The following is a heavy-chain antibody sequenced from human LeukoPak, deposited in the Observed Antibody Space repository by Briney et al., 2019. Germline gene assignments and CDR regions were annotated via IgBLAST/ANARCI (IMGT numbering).Heavy chain of an antibody. D-gene: IGHD3-10*01. CDR1: GFTFSSYE. CDR2: ISSGGTTI. V-gene: IGHV3-48*03. J-gene: IGHJ3*02. CDR3: GAGRQFVGAFDI. Sequence: GGSLRLSCAASGFTFSSYELYWVRQAPGKGLEWVSYISSGGTTIKYADSVKGQFTISRDDAKKSLYLQMNSLRAEDTAIYYCGAGRQFVGAFDICGHGTLVTVSS.